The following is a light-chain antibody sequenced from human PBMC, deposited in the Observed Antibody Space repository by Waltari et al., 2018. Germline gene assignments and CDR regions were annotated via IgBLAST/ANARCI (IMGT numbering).Light chain of an antibody. CDR1: NIGSKS. CDR3: QVCDSSSDHHVV. V-gene: IGLV3-21*02. Sequence: SYVLTQPPSVSVAPGQTARITCGGNNIGSKSVHWYQQKPGQAPELVVYDDSDRPSGIPERFAGSNSGDTATLTNSRVEAGDEADYYCQVCDSSSDHHVVFGGGTKLTVL. CDR2: DDS. J-gene: IGLJ2*01.